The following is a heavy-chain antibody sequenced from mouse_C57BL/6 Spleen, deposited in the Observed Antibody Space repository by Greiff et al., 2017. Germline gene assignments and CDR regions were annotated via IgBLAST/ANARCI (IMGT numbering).Heavy chain of an antibody. CDR1: GFSLTSYA. CDR3: ARETTVVADWYFDV. CDR2: IWTGGGT. Sequence: QVQLKESGPGLVAPSQSLSITCTVYGFSLTSYAISWVRQPPGKGLEWLGVIWTGGGTNYNSALKSRLSISKDNSKSQVFLKMNSLQTDDTARYYCARETTVVADWYFDVWGTGTTVTVSS. D-gene: IGHD1-1*01. J-gene: IGHJ1*03. V-gene: IGHV2-9-1*01.